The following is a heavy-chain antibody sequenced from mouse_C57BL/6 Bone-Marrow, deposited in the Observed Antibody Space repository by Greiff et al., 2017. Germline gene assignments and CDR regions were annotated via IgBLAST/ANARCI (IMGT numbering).Heavy chain of an antibody. CDR3: ACKEITTVVAGDYHYYALDY. V-gene: IGHV1-81*01. CDR2: IYPRSGNT. J-gene: IGHJ4*01. Sequence: VQLQQSGAELARPGASVKLSCKASGYTFTSYGISWVKQRTGQGLEWIGEIYPRSGNTYYNDKFKGKATLTADKSSSTAYMEVRSLTSEDSAVYFCACKEITTVVAGDYHYYALDYWGQGTTVTVSS. D-gene: IGHD1-1*01. CDR1: GYTFTSYG.